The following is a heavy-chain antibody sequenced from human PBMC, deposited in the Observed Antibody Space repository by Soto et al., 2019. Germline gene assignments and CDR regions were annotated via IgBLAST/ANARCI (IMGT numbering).Heavy chain of an antibody. CDR3: ARIRCSGGSCYGGYYFDY. D-gene: IGHD2-15*01. Sequence: ASVKVSCKASGYTFTSYGISWVRQAPGQGLEWMGWISAYNGNTNYAQKLQGRVTMTTDTSTSTAYMELRSLRSDDTAVYYCARIRCSGGSCYGGYYFDYWGQGTLVTVSS. CDR1: GYTFTSYG. V-gene: IGHV1-18*01. J-gene: IGHJ4*02. CDR2: ISAYNGNT.